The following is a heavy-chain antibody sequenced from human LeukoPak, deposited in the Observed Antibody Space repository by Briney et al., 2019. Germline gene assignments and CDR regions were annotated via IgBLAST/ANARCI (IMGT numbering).Heavy chain of an antibody. D-gene: IGHD6-13*01. CDR3: ARDTGYSSSWPSYYYYYGMDV. V-gene: IGHV4-59*01. Sequence: SETLSLTCTVSGGSISSYYWSWIRQPPGKGLEWIGYIYYSGSTNYNPSLKSRVTISVDTSKNQFSLKLSSVTAADTAVYYCARDTGYSSSWPSYYYYYGMDVRGQGTTVTVSS. CDR2: IYYSGST. CDR1: GGSISSYY. J-gene: IGHJ6*02.